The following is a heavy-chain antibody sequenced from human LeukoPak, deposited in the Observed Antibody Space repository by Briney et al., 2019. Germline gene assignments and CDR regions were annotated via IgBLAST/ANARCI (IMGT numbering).Heavy chain of an antibody. J-gene: IGHJ4*02. V-gene: IGHV3-11*01. CDR2: ISSSGSTI. Sequence: GGSLRLSCAASGFTFSDYYMSWIRQAPGKGLEWVSYISSSGSTIYYADPVKGRFTISRDNAKNSLYLQMNSLRAEDTAVYHCARAVTPRKGYYFDYWGQGTLVTVSS. D-gene: IGHD4-17*01. CDR3: ARAVTPRKGYYFDY. CDR1: GFTFSDYY.